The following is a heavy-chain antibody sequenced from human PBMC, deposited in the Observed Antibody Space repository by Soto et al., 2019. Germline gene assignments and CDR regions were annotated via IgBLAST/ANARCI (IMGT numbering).Heavy chain of an antibody. V-gene: IGHV3-30*18. CDR1: GFTFSSYG. Sequence: GGSLRLSCAASGFTFSSYGMHWVRQAPGKGLEWVAVISYDGSNKYYADSVKGRFTISRDNSKNTLYLQMNSLRAEDTAVYYCAKGENDILTGSDYWGQGTLVTVSS. D-gene: IGHD3-9*01. J-gene: IGHJ4*02. CDR2: ISYDGSNK. CDR3: AKGENDILTGSDY.